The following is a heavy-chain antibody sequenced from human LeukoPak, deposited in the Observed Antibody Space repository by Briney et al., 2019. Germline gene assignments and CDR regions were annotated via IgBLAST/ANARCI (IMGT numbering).Heavy chain of an antibody. D-gene: IGHD2-2*01. Sequence: GGSLRLSCAASGFTFSSYVMSWVRQAPGKGLEWVSTISDDPGSTFYADSVKGRFTISRDNSKNTLYLQMNSLRAEDTAVYYCAPQGYRTSTSCVMAYWGQGTLVTVSS. CDR3: APQGYRTSTSCVMAY. CDR1: GFTFSSYV. CDR2: ISDDPGST. J-gene: IGHJ4*02. V-gene: IGHV3-23*01.